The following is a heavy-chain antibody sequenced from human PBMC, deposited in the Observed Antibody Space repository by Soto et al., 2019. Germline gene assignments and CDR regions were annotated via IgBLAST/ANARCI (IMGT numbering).Heavy chain of an antibody. V-gene: IGHV3-13*01. D-gene: IGHD6-19*01. Sequence: ESGGGLVQPGGSLRLSCAASGFTFSSYDMHWVRQATGKGLEWVSAIGTAGDTYYPGSVKGRFTISRENAKNSLYLQMNSLRAGDTAVYYCARSSGWAHDAFDIWGQGTMVTVSS. CDR2: IGTAGDT. CDR1: GFTFSSYD. J-gene: IGHJ3*02. CDR3: ARSSGWAHDAFDI.